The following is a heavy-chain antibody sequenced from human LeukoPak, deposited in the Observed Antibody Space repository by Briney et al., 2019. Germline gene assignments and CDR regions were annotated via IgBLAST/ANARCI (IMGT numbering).Heavy chain of an antibody. CDR1: GFTFSSYA. CDR3: ANLGYCSGGSCFPGHY. V-gene: IGHV3-23*01. Sequence: SGGSLRLSCAASGFTFSSYAMSWVRQAPGKGLEWVSAISGRGGSTYYADSVKGRFTISRDNSKNTMYLQMNSLRAEDTAVYYCANLGYCSGGSCFPGHYWGQGTLVTVSS. D-gene: IGHD2-15*01. CDR2: ISGRGGST. J-gene: IGHJ4*02.